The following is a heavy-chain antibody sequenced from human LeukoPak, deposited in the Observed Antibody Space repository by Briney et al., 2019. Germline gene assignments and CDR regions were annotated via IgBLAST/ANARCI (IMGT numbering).Heavy chain of an antibody. J-gene: IGHJ6*03. D-gene: IGHD2-2*01. CDR1: GDTFSNYA. V-gene: IGHV1-69*06. Sequence: SVKASCKSSGDTFSNYAISWVRQAPGQGLEWMGGIIPIFSTANYAQKFQGRVTITADKSTSTAYMELSSLRSEDTAVYYCAGGYCTTTSCYYYYMDVWGKGTTVTVS. CDR2: IIPIFSTA. CDR3: AGGYCTTTSCYYYYMDV.